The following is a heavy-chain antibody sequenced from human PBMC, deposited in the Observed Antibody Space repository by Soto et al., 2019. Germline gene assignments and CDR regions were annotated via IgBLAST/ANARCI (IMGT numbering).Heavy chain of an antibody. CDR2: ISFDGSDK. D-gene: IGHD5-18*01. CDR1: GFTFRSHG. J-gene: IGHJ4*01. Sequence: GRSLKLSCEASGFTFRSHGMHWVRQAPGKGLEWVAVISFDGSDKYYADSVRGRFAISRDNSQKTLHLEMNNLRPEDTAVYYCFRMTRGYRDVLDFWGQGTLVTVS. CDR3: FRMTRGYRDVLDF. V-gene: IGHV3-30*03.